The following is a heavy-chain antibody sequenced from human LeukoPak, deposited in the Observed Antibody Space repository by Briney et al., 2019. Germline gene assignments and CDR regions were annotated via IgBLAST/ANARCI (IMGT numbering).Heavy chain of an antibody. CDR3: AKVMKGSERLTMVRGVIIKTAGLYYMDV. Sequence: GGSLRLSCAASGFTLSSYAMSWIRQAPGKGLEWVSSISASGGSTNYADSVKGRFTISRDNSKNTVYLQMNSLRAEDTAVYYCAKVMKGSERLTMVRGVIIKTAGLYYMDVWGKGTTVTVSS. V-gene: IGHV3-23*01. CDR2: ISASGGST. D-gene: IGHD3-10*01. CDR1: GFTLSSYA. J-gene: IGHJ6*03.